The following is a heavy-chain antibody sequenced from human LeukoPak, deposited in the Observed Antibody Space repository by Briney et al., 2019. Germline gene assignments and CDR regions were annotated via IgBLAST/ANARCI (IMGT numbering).Heavy chain of an antibody. CDR1: GGSISSYY. J-gene: IGHJ4*02. D-gene: IGHD1-14*01. CDR3: GKNLTPGV. CDR2: IYYSGST. V-gene: IGHV4-59*01. Sequence: SETLSLTCTVSGGSISSYYWSWIRQPPGKGLEWIGYIYYSGSTNYNPSLKSRVTISVDTSKNQFSLKLSSVTAADPAVYYGGKNLTPGVWGPGTLVTGSS.